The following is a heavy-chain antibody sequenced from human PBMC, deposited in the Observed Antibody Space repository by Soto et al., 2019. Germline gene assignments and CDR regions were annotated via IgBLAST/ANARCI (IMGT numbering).Heavy chain of an antibody. V-gene: IGHV1-18*01. CDR2: ISAYNGNT. D-gene: IGHD2-15*01. Sequence: ASVKVSCKASGYTFTSYGISWVRQAPGQGLEWMGWISAYNGNTNYAQKLQGRVTMTTGTSTSTAYMELRSLRSDDTAVYYCARPITHGSLDYYYYGMDVWGQGTTVTVSS. CDR3: ARPITHGSLDYYYYGMDV. J-gene: IGHJ6*02. CDR1: GYTFTSYG.